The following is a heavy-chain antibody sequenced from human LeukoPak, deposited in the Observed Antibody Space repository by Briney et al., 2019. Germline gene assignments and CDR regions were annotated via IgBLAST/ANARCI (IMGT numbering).Heavy chain of an antibody. D-gene: IGHD6-19*01. CDR1: GFTFSSYG. V-gene: IGHV3-30*18. Sequence: GGSLRLSCAASGFTFSSYGMHWVRQAPGKGLEWVAVISYDGSNKYYADSVKGRFTISRDNSKNTLYLQMNSLRAEDTAVYYCAKDMALYSSGWHPLDYWGQGTLVTVSS. CDR3: AKDMALYSSGWHPLDY. J-gene: IGHJ4*02. CDR2: ISYDGSNK.